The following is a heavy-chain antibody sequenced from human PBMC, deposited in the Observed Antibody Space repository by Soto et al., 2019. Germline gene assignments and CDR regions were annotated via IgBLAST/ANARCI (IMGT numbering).Heavy chain of an antibody. D-gene: IGHD1-26*01. CDR2: IDNDGIST. V-gene: IGHV3-74*01. CDR1: GFTFSSYW. Sequence: PGGSLRLSCAASGFTFSSYWMHWFRQTPEKGLVWVSHIDNDGISTTYADSVKGRFTISRDNAKNTLYLQMNSLTVEDTAVYNYVRDDFGLGIEYGGRGTLVTVSS. J-gene: IGHJ4*02. CDR3: VRDDFGLGIEY.